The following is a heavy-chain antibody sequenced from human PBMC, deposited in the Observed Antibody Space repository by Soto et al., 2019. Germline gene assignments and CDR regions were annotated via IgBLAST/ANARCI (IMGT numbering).Heavy chain of an antibody. Sequence: GSTNYNPSLKSRVTISGDTSKYQFSLKLSSVTAADTAVYYWAGQYADYHYYYGMDVWGQGTTVTVSS. D-gene: IGHD5-12*01. CDR3: AGQYADYHYYYGMDV. J-gene: IGHJ6*02. V-gene: IGHV4-61*07. CDR2: GST.